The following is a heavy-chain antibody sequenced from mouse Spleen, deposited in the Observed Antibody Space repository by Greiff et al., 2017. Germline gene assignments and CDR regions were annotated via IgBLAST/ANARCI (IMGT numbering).Heavy chain of an antibody. CDR2: ISSGGSYT. D-gene: IGHD2-14*01. CDR1: GFTFSSYA. Sequence: EVNVVESGGGLVKPGGSLKLSCAASGFTFSSYAMSWVRQTPEKRLEWVATISSGGSYTYYPDSVKGRFTISRDNAKNTLYLQMSSLRSEDTAMYYCARRRYDAWFAYWGQGTLVTVSA. CDR3: ARRRYDAWFAY. J-gene: IGHJ3*01. V-gene: IGHV5-9-1*01.